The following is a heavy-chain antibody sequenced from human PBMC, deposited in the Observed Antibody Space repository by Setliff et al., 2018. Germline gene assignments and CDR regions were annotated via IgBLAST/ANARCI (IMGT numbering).Heavy chain of an antibody. Sequence: PGGSLRLSCAASGFTFSASGMHWVRQAPGEGLEWVSYISSISSSTIYYADSVKGRFTVSRDNSKSTLYLQMNSLRAEDTAVYYCAKDGDNYHDSGDYYHEFDYWGQGAQVTVS. CDR2: ISSISSSTI. J-gene: IGHJ4*02. CDR3: AKDGDNYHDSGDYYHEFDY. D-gene: IGHD3-22*01. V-gene: IGHV3-48*01. CDR1: GFTFSASG.